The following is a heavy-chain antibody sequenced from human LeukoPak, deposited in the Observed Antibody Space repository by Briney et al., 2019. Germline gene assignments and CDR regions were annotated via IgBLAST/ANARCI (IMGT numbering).Heavy chain of an antibody. CDR1: GFTFSDYY. V-gene: IGHV3-11*04. Sequence: PGGSLRLSCAASGFTFSDYYMSWIRQAPGKGLEWVSYISSSGSTIYYADSVKGRFTISRDNAKNSLYLQMNSLRAEDTAVYYCARVLIPHNWLGSSWTDWYFDLWAVAPWSQSPQ. CDR3: ARVLIPHNWLGSSWTDWYFDL. CDR2: ISSSGSTI. D-gene: IGHD6-13*01. J-gene: IGHJ2*01.